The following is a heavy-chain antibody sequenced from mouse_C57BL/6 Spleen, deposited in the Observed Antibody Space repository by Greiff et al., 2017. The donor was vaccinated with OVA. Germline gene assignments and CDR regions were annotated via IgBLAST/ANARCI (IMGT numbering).Heavy chain of an antibody. Sequence: QVQLQQPGAELVMPGASVKLSCKASGYTFTSYWMHWVKQRPGQGLEWIGEIDPSDSYTNYNQKFKGKSTLTVDKSSSTAYMQLSSLTSEDSAVYYCARRGTAQATAMDYWGQGTSVTVSS. CDR1: GYTFTSYW. D-gene: IGHD3-2*02. J-gene: IGHJ4*01. CDR2: IDPSDSYT. CDR3: ARRGTAQATAMDY. V-gene: IGHV1-69*01.